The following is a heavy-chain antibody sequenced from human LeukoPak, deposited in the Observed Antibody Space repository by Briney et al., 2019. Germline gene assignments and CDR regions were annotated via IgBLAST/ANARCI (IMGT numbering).Heavy chain of an antibody. D-gene: IGHD3-22*01. V-gene: IGHV3-74*01. CDR3: ASGGDSSGYASRD. Sequence: GGSLRLSCAASGFTFSSYWMPWVRQAPGKGLVWVSRINSDGSSTSYADSVKGRFTISRDNAKNTLYLQMNSLRAEDTAVYYCASGGDSSGYASRDWGQGTLVTVSS. J-gene: IGHJ4*02. CDR2: INSDGSST. CDR1: GFTFSSYW.